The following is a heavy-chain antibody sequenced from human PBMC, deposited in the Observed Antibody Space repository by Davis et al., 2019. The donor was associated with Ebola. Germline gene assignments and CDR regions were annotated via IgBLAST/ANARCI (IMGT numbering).Heavy chain of an antibody. CDR3: AKDMTIRNSGYDLGRF. CDR1: GFTFTSYA. J-gene: IGHJ4*02. V-gene: IGHV3-23*01. CDR2: ISGSGGRT. Sequence: PGGSLRLSCAASGFTFTSYAMNWVRQAPGKGLEWVSAISGSGGRTYYADSVKGRFTVTRDNSKNTLYLQMNSLRAEDTALYYCAKDMTIRNSGYDLGRFWGQGTLVTVSS. D-gene: IGHD5-12*01.